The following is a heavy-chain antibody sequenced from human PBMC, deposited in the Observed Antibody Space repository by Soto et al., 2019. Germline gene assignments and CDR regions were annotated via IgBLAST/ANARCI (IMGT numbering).Heavy chain of an antibody. CDR1: GFSFSTVG. CDR2: ISHDGNRQ. Sequence: PGGSLRLSCEASGFSFSTVGMHWVRQAPGKGLEWVVFISHDGNRQFYAESVKGRFTVSRDNSRDTVSLEMNGLRPEDTAIYYCAKDRGYINSPFDLWGQGTLVTVSS. V-gene: IGHV3-30*18. J-gene: IGHJ4*02. D-gene: IGHD6-25*01. CDR3: AKDRGYINSPFDL.